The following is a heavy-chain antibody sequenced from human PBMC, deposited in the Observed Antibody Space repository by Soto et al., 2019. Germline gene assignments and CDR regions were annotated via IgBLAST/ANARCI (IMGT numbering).Heavy chain of an antibody. D-gene: IGHD3-22*01. CDR2: IYYSGTT. J-gene: IGHJ4*02. V-gene: IGHV4-39*01. Sequence: PSETLSLTCSVSGGSISGSPYYWGWIRQPPGKGLEWLGTIYYSGTTSYNPSLKSRVIISVDTSNNQLFLKLRSVTAADTAVYYCARHRQYYDTSGYQQRYFDYWGQGTQVTVSS. CDR3: ARHRQYYDTSGYQQRYFDY. CDR1: GGSISGSPYY.